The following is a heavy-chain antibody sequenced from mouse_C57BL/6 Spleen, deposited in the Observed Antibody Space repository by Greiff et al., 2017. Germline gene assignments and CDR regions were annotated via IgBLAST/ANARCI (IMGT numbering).Heavy chain of an antibody. V-gene: IGHV5-4*01. D-gene: IGHD1-1*01. J-gene: IGHJ4*01. CDR1: GFTFSSYA. CDR3: AREGGRDAMDY. Sequence: EVQVVESGGGLVKPGGSLKLSCAASGFTFSSYAMSWVRQTPEKRLEWVATISDGGSYTYYPDNVKGRFTISRDNAKNNLYLQMSHLKSEDTAMYYCAREGGRDAMDYWGQGTSVTVSS. CDR2: ISDGGSYT.